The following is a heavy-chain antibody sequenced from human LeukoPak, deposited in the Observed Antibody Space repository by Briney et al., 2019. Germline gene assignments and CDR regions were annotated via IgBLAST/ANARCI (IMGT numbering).Heavy chain of an antibody. D-gene: IGHD5-18*01. Sequence: GASVKVSCKTSGYTFTTYGITWVRQAPGQGLEWMGWISTYNGNTNYAQMLQSRVTMTTDTSTSTAYMELRSLRSDDTAVYYGASRGYSYGYVPYYYYYMDVWGKGTTVTVSS. V-gene: IGHV1-18*01. J-gene: IGHJ6*03. CDR2: ISTYNGNT. CDR1: GYTFTTYG. CDR3: ASRGYSYGYVPYYYYYMDV.